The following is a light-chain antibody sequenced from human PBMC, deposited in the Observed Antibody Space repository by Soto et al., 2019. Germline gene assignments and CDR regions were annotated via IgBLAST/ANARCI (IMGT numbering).Light chain of an antibody. CDR1: QCVSSNY. CDR2: AAS. J-gene: IGKJ4*01. CDR3: QQYGRSPPLI. V-gene: IGKV3-20*01. Sequence: EIVLTQSPGTLSLSPGERATLSCRASQCVSSNYLAWYQQKPGQAPRLLIYAASTRATGIPDRFSGSGSGTDFTLTISRLEPEDFAVYYCQQYGRSPPLIFGGGTKVEIK.